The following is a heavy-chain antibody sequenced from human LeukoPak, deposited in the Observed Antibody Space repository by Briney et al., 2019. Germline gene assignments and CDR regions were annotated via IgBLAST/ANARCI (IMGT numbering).Heavy chain of an antibody. CDR3: ARDADLGSTITGAFDI. V-gene: IGHV3-7*01. D-gene: IGHD5-24*01. CDR1: RFTFRRYG. Sequence: GGSLRLSCAVSRFTFRRYGMSWVRQAPGKGLEWVASVKEEGSEKYYVDSVKGRFIISRDKAKNSLYLQMNSLRAEDTAVYYCARDADLGSTITGAFDIWGQGTMVTVSS. CDR2: VKEEGSEK. J-gene: IGHJ3*02.